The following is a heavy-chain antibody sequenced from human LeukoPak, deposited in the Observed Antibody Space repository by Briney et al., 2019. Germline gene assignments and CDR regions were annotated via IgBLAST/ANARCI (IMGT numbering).Heavy chain of an antibody. CDR1: GGSISTYY. J-gene: IGHJ4*02. Sequence: SETLSLTCTVSGGSISTYYWGWIRRPPGKGLEWIAYIHASGPTNYNPSLKSRITISVDTSKNQFSLKLSSVTAADTAVYYCARHDAGIAARHFDNWGQGTLVTVSS. CDR3: ARHDAGIAARHFDN. V-gene: IGHV4-4*09. D-gene: IGHD6-6*01. CDR2: IHASGPT.